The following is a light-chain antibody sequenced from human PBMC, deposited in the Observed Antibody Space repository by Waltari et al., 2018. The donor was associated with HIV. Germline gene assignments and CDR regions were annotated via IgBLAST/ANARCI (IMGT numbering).Light chain of an antibody. V-gene: IGKV1-39*01. CDR2: GAS. Sequence: DIQMTQSPSSLSASVGDRVTITCRANQSISSYLNWYQQKPGKAPKLLIYGASSLHSGVPSGFSGSGSGTDFILTISSLQPEDFATYYCQQSYSIPLTFGGGTKVEIK. J-gene: IGKJ4*01. CDR3: QQSYSIPLT. CDR1: QSISSY.